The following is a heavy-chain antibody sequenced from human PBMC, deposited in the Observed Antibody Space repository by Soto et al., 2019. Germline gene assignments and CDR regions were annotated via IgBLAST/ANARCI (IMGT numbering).Heavy chain of an antibody. J-gene: IGHJ6*02. CDR2: TYYRSKWYN. Sequence: SQTLSLTCAISGDSVSSNSAAWNWIRQSPSRGLEWLGRTYYRSKWYNDYAVSVKSRITINPDTSKNQFSLQLNSVTPEDTAVYYCARDSQWLPLRGYYYYGMDVWGQGTTVTVSS. CDR1: GDSVSSNSAA. V-gene: IGHV6-1*01. D-gene: IGHD6-19*01. CDR3: ARDSQWLPLRGYYYYGMDV.